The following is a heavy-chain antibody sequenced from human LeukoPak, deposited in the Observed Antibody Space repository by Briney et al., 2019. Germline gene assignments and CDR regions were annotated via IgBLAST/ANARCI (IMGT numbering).Heavy chain of an antibody. CDR1: GGSISSGSYY. Sequence: SETLSLTCTVSGGSISSGSYYWSWIRQPAGKGLEWIGRIVTSGSTNYNPSLKSRATISVDKSKNQFSLKLRSVTAADTAVYYCARDKHVSGWFSNWFDPWGQGTLVTVSS. J-gene: IGHJ5*02. CDR3: ARDKHVSGWFSNWFDP. V-gene: IGHV4-61*02. CDR2: IVTSGST. D-gene: IGHD6-19*01.